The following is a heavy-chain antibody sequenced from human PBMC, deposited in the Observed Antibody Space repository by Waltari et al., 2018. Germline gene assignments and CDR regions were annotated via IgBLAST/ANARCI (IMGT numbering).Heavy chain of an antibody. CDR1: GFTFSSYA. V-gene: IGHV3-23*04. J-gene: IGHJ6*03. CDR3: AKDGLPRYYGDYPSYYYYYYMDV. CDR2: ISGSGGST. D-gene: IGHD4-17*01. Sequence: EVQLVESGGGLVQPGGSLRLSCAASGFTFSSYAMSWVRQAPGKGLEWVSAISGSGGSTYYADSVKGRFTISRDNSKNTLYLQMNSLRAEDTAVYYCAKDGLPRYYGDYPSYYYYYYMDVWGKGTTVTVSS.